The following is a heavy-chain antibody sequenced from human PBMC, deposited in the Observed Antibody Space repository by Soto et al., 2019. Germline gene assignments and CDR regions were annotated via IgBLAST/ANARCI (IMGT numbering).Heavy chain of an antibody. V-gene: IGHV1-24*01. Sequence: QVQLVQSGAEVKKPGASVKVSCKVSGYTLTELSMHWVRQAPGKGLEWMGGFDPEDGETIYAQKLQGRVTMTEDTSTDTAYMDLSSLRSEDTAVYYCASYTRRSVRGVIIYGMDVWGQGTTVTVSS. CDR3: ASYTRRSVRGVIIYGMDV. J-gene: IGHJ6*02. CDR2: FDPEDGET. CDR1: GYTLTELS. D-gene: IGHD3-10*01.